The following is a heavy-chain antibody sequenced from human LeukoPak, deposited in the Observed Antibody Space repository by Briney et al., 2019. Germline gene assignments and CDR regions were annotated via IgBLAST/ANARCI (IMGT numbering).Heavy chain of an antibody. V-gene: IGHV1-2*04. Sequence: ASVKVSCKASGHTFTGYYMHWVRQAPRQGLEWMGWINPNSGGTNYAQKFRGWVTMTRDTSISTAYMELSRLRSDDTAVYYCARDVRNYYGSGSYGYYYGMDVWGQGTTVTVSS. J-gene: IGHJ6*02. CDR1: GHTFTGYY. D-gene: IGHD3-10*01. CDR2: INPNSGGT. CDR3: ARDVRNYYGSGSYGYYYGMDV.